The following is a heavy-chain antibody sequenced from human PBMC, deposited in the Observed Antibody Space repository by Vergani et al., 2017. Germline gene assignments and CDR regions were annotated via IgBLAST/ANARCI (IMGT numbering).Heavy chain of an antibody. CDR2: IYYSGST. CDR3: AGDAVPGLDY. CDR1: GGSISSYY. D-gene: IGHD3-10*01. J-gene: IGHJ4*02. V-gene: IGHV4-59*01. Sequence: QVQLQESGPGLVKPSETLSLTCTVSGGSISSYYWSWIRQPPGKGLEWIGYIYYSGSTNYNPSLKSRVTISVDTSKNQFSLKLRSVTAADTAVYYGAGDAVPGLDYWGQGTLVTGSS.